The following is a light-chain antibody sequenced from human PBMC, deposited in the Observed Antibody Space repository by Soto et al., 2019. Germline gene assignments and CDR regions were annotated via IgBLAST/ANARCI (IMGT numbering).Light chain of an antibody. CDR2: GAS. CDR3: QQYNNLPRT. V-gene: IGKV3-15*01. CDR1: QSVSSN. Sequence: EIVMTQSPAPLSVSPGERATLSCRASQSVSSNLAWYQQKPGQAPRLLIYGASTRATGIPARFSGSGSGTEFTLTISSLQSEDYAVYYCQQYNNLPRTLGGGTKVDI. J-gene: IGKJ4*01.